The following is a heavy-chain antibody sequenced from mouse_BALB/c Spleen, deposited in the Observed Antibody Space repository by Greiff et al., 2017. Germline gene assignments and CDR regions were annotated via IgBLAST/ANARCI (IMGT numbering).Heavy chain of an antibody. CDR1: GYTFTDYY. CDR3: ATDGYYGY. V-gene: IGHV1-77*01. J-gene: IGHJ2*01. D-gene: IGHD2-3*01. Sequence: QVQLQQSGAELARPGASVKLSCKASGYTFTDYYINWVKQRTGQGLEWIGEIYPGSGNTYYNEKFKGKATLTADKSSSTAYMQLSSLTSEDSAVYFCATDGYYGYWGQGTTLTVSS. CDR2: IYPGSGNT.